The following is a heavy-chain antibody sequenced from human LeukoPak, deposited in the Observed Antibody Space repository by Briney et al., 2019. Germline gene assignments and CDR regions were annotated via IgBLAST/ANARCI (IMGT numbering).Heavy chain of an antibody. J-gene: IGHJ4*02. CDR3: ARDLGYDSSGYYYGGVY. CDR1: GYTFTSYG. CDR2: ISAYNGNT. V-gene: IGHV1-18*01. D-gene: IGHD3-22*01. Sequence: GASVKVSCKASGYTFTSYGISWVRRAPGQGLEWMGWISAYNGNTNYAQKLQGRVTMTTDTSTSTAYMELRSLRPDDTAVYYCARDLGYDSSGYYYGGVYWGQGTLVTVSS.